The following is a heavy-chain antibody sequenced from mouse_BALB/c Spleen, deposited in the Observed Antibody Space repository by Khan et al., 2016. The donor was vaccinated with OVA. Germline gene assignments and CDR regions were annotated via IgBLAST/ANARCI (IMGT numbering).Heavy chain of an antibody. Sequence: QVQLQQSGAELARPGASVKMSCKASGYTFTSYTMHWVKQRPGQGLEWIGYINPSNGYTNYNQKFRDKATLTADKSSSTAVMQRSSLTSEDSAVFDDARVGPYHANCGAWFAYWGQGTMVTVSA. J-gene: IGHJ3*01. D-gene: IGHD2-10*01. CDR2: INPSNGYT. CDR3: ARVGPYHANCGAWFAY. V-gene: IGHV1-4*01. CDR1: GYTFTSYT.